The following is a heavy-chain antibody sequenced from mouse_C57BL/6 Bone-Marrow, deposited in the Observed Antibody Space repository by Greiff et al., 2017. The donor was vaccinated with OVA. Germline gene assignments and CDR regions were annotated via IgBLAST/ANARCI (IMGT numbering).Heavy chain of an antibody. CDR2: IHPNSGST. V-gene: IGHV1-64*01. CDR3: ARWGFLDY. J-gene: IGHJ2*01. CDR1: GYTFTSYW. Sequence: VQLQQSGAELVKPGASVKLSCKASGYTFTSYWMHWVKQRPGQGLEWIGMIHPNSGSTNYNEKLKSKATLTVDKSSSTAYMQLSSLTSEDSAVYYCARWGFLDYWGQGTTLTVSS.